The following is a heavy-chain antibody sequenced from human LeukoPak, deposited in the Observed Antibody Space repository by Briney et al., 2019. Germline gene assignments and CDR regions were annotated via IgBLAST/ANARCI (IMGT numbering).Heavy chain of an antibody. CDR1: GGSFSGYY. D-gene: IGHD3-10*01. CDR3: ARGWGGGTHDY. J-gene: IGHJ4*02. Sequence: SETLSLTCAVYGGSFSGYYWSWIRQPPGKGLEWIGEINHSGSTNYNPSLKSRVTISVDTSKNQFSLKLSSVTAADTAVYYCARGWGGGTHDYWGQGTLVTVSS. CDR2: INHSGST. V-gene: IGHV4-34*01.